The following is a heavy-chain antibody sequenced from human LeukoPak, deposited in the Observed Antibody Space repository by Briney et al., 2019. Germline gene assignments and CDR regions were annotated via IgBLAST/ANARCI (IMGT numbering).Heavy chain of an antibody. Sequence: PGGSLRLSCAASGFTFSSYWVSWVRQAPGKGLEWVANIKQDGSEKYYVDSVKGRFTISRDNAKNSLYLQMNSLRAEDTAVYYCARDPKPYCSGGSCHHDYWGQGTLVTVSS. CDR1: GFTFSSYW. V-gene: IGHV3-7*01. D-gene: IGHD2-15*01. CDR2: IKQDGSEK. J-gene: IGHJ4*02. CDR3: ARDPKPYCSGGSCHHDY.